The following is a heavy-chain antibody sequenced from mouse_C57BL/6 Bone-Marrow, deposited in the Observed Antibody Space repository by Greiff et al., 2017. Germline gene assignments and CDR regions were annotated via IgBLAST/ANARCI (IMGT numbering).Heavy chain of an antibody. V-gene: IGHV1-69*01. J-gene: IGHJ2*01. D-gene: IGHD3-1*01. Sequence: VQLQQPGAELVMPGASVKLSCKASGYTFTSYWMHWVKQRPGQGLEWIGVIDPSGSYTNYNQKFKGKATLTLDKSSSTAYMQHSSLTSEDSAVYYCAKSSGYRDYWGQGTTLTVSS. CDR2: IDPSGSYT. CDR1: GYTFTSYW. CDR3: AKSSGYRDY.